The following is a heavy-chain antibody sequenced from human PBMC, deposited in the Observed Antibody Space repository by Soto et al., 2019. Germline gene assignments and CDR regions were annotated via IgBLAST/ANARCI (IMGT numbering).Heavy chain of an antibody. CDR3: ARGGRFAVAAPFDF. J-gene: IGHJ4*02. V-gene: IGHV3-30-3*01. Sequence: QVQLVESGGGVVQPGRSLRLSCAASTFTFSVYAMHWVRQAPGKGLEWVAVISYDGTRKHYAHSVKGRFTISRDNSESTLYLQMSSLRGDDTAVYYCARGGRFAVAAPFDFWGEGILVTVYS. CDR2: ISYDGTRK. D-gene: IGHD6-19*01. CDR1: TFTFSVYA.